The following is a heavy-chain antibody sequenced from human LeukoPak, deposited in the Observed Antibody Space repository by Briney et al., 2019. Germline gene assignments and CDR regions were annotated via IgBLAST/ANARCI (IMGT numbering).Heavy chain of an antibody. CDR2: ISSSSSYI. CDR3: ARDRGKRVETSMVGFP. V-gene: IGHV3-21*01. D-gene: IGHD5-18*01. J-gene: IGHJ5*02. Sequence: GGSLRLSCAASGFTFSTYAMSWVRQAPGKGLEWVSSISSSSSYIYYADSVKGRFTISRDNAKKSLYLQMNNLRAEDTAVYYCARDRGKRVETSMVGFPWGQGTLVTVSS. CDR1: GFTFSTYA.